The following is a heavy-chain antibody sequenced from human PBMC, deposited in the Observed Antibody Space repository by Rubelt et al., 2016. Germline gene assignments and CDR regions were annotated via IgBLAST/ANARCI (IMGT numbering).Heavy chain of an antibody. D-gene: IGHD6-19*01. CDR2: IYYSGSP. V-gene: IGHV4-59*08. J-gene: IGHJ4*02. CDR1: GGSINSYY. CDR3: ARSGKQWDALDY. Sequence: QVQLQESGPGLVKPSETLSLTCTVSGGSINSYYWSWIRQPPGKGLEWIGHIYYSGSPNYNPSLKSRVTISVDTSKNQFSLKLNSVTAADTAVYYCARSGKQWDALDYWGQGTLVTVSS.